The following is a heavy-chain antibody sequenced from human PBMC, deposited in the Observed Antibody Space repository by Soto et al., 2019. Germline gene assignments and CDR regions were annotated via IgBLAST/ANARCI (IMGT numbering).Heavy chain of an antibody. J-gene: IGHJ4*02. CDR2: ISYDGSNK. CDR3: ASREQWQESSGLIDY. Sequence: QVQLVESGGGVVQPGRSLRLSCAASGFTFSSYAMHWVRQAPGKGLEWVAVISYDGSNKYYADSVKGRFTISRDNSKNTLYLQMNSLRAEDTAVYYCASREQWQESSGLIDYWGQGTLVTVSS. D-gene: IGHD6-19*01. CDR1: GFTFSSYA. V-gene: IGHV3-30-3*01.